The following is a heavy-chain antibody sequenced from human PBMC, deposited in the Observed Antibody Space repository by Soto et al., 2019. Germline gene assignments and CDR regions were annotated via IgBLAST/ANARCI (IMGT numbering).Heavy chain of an antibody. Sequence: PSETLSLTCIVSGGSISSTGYYWGWILHPPGKGLEWIGSIFYSGSTYYNPSLKSRVTISVDTSKNQFSLKLNSVTAADTAVYYCARGFAIGWYTYYFDYWGQGPLVTVSS. CDR2: IFYSGST. CDR3: ARGFAIGWYTYYFDY. J-gene: IGHJ4*02. V-gene: IGHV4-39*01. CDR1: GGSISSTGYY. D-gene: IGHD6-19*01.